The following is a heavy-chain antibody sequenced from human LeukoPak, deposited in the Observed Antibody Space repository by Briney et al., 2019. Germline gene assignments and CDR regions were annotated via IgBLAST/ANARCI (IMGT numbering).Heavy chain of an antibody. Sequence: GGSLRLSCAASGFTFSSYGMHWVRQAPGKGLEWVAVISYDGSNKYYADSVKGRFTISRDNSKNTLYLQMNSLRAEDTAVYYCVKDSYSSGWPLYYYYGMDVWGQGTTVTVSS. D-gene: IGHD6-19*01. CDR1: GFTFSSYG. V-gene: IGHV3-30*18. J-gene: IGHJ6*02. CDR2: ISYDGSNK. CDR3: VKDSYSSGWPLYYYYGMDV.